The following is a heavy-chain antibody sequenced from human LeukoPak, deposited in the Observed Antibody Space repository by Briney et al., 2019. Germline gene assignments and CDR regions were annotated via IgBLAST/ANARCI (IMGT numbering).Heavy chain of an antibody. V-gene: IGHV3-7*01. D-gene: IGHD4/OR15-4a*01. CDR3: ARGHGGNYK. J-gene: IGHJ4*02. CDR2: IKSDGSET. Sequence: GGTLRLSCAASGFTFSSSWMSWVRQAPGKGLEWVANIKSDGSETYYVDSVKGRFTVSRDNAKNSLYLQMNSLRAEDTAVYHCARGHGGNYKWGQGTLVTVSS. CDR1: GFTFSSSW.